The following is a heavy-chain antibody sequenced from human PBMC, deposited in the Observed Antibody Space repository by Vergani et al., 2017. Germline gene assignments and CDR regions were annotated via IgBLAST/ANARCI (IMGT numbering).Heavy chain of an antibody. D-gene: IGHD1-26*01. Sequence: VQLLESGGGLVQPGGSLRLSCAASGFTFSSYAMSWVRQAPGKGLQWVSAISGSGVSTYYADSVKGRFTISRDNSKNTLFLQMNSLRAEDTAVYYCAKDLGWAHYYFDYWGQGTLVTVSS. V-gene: IGHV3-23*01. CDR1: GFTFSSYA. CDR3: AKDLGWAHYYFDY. J-gene: IGHJ4*02. CDR2: ISGSGVST.